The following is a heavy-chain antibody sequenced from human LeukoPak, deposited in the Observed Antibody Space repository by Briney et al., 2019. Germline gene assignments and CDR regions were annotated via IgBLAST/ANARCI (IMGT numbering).Heavy chain of an antibody. J-gene: IGHJ4*02. CDR3: ARDQQIYDSSGYQDY. D-gene: IGHD3-22*01. CDR1: GYTFTGYY. CDR2: IIPILGIA. V-gene: IGHV1-69*04. Sequence: SVKVSCKASGYTFTGYYMHWLRQAPGQGLEWMGRIIPILGIANYAQKFQGRVTITADKSTSTAYMELSSLRSEDTAVYYCARDQQIYDSSGYQDYWGQGTLVTVSS.